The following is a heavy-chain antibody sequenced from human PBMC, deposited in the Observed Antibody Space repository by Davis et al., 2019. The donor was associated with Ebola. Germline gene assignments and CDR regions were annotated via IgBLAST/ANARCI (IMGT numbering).Heavy chain of an antibody. Sequence: SVKVSCKTYGATFSSYAISWVRQDPGQGLEWMGGIVAIFNTADYAQKFRGRVMITADKSTRIAYMELNSLTSEDTAVYYCARGPSVATAHYFDYWGQGTLVTVSS. J-gene: IGHJ4*02. CDR2: IVAIFNTA. CDR1: GATFSSYA. D-gene: IGHD2-21*02. CDR3: ARGPSVATAHYFDY. V-gene: IGHV1-69*06.